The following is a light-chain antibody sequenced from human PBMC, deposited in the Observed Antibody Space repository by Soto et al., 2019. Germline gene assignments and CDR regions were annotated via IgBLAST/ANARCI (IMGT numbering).Light chain of an antibody. CDR1: QSVLYSSNNKNY. CDR2: WAS. V-gene: IGKV4-1*01. Sequence: DIVMTQSPDSLAVSVGERATINCKSSQSVLYSSNNKNYLAWYQQKPGQPPKLLIYWASTRESGVPDRFSGSGSGTDFTLTISSLHAEDVAVYYCQQYYRTPLITFGQGTRLEIK. J-gene: IGKJ5*01. CDR3: QQYYRTPLIT.